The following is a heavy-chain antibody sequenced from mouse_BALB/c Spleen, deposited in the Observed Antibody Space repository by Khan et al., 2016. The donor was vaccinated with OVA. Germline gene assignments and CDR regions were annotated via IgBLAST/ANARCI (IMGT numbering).Heavy chain of an antibody. D-gene: IGHD2-1*01. V-gene: IGHV5-12*02. J-gene: IGHJ4*01. CDR1: GFTFSDYY. CDR3: SRHEDGKGDAMDY. CDR2: ISNGGGNT. Sequence: EVELVESGGGLVQPGGSLKLSCATSGFTFSDYYMYWFRQTPEKRLEWVAYISNGGGNTYSPDTVKGRFTISRDNAKNTLYLQMSHLRYEDTALYYWSRHEDGKGDAMDYWGQGTSVTVSS.